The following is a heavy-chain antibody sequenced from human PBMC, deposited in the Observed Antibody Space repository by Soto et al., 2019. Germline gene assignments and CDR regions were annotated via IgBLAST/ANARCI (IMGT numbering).Heavy chain of an antibody. CDR2: INGGNGNT. J-gene: IGHJ4*02. CDR3: ARAVAVAADFDY. V-gene: IGHV1-3*05. D-gene: IGHD6-19*01. CDR1: GYTFTGYA. Sequence: QVQLVQSGAEEKKPGASVKVSCKASGYTFTGYAMHWVRQAPGHRLEWMGWINGGNGNTKYSQKFQGRVAITRATSASTAYMELSSLRSEDTAVYYCARAVAVAADFDYWCQGTLVTVSS.